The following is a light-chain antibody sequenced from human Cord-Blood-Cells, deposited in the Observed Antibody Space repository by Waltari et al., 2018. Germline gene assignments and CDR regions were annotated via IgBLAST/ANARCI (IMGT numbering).Light chain of an antibody. V-gene: IGLV2-11*01. CDR3: CSYAGSYTWV. J-gene: IGLJ3*02. CDR1: SSDVGGYNY. Sequence: QSALTQPRSVSGSPGQSVTLSCPGTSSDVGGYNYVSWYQQPPGKAPKLMIYDVSKRPSGVPDRFSGSKSGNTASLTISGLQAEDEADYYCCSYAGSYTWVFGGGTKLTVL. CDR2: DVS.